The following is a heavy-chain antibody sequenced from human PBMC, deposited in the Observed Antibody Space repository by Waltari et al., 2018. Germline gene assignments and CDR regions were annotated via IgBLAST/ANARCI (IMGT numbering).Heavy chain of an antibody. D-gene: IGHD6-6*01. CDR1: GGSFSGYY. CDR2: INHSGST. CDR3: ARGGWQLVAQYYYYYMDV. V-gene: IGHV4-34*01. Sequence: QVQLQQWGAGLLKPSETLSLTCAVYGGSFSGYYWSWIRPPPGKGLGGIGEINHSGSTNYNPSLKSRVTISVDTSKNQFSLKLSSVTAADTAVYYCARGGWQLVAQYYYYYMDVWGKGTTVTISS. J-gene: IGHJ6*03.